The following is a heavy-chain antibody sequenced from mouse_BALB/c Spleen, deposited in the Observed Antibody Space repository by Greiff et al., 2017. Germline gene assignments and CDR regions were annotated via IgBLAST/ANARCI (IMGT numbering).Heavy chain of an antibody. D-gene: IGHD4-1*01. CDR1: GFTFSSFG. V-gene: IGHV5-17*02. CDR3: ARGGELGAWYFDV. CDR2: ISSGSSTI. J-gene: IGHJ1*01. Sequence: EVQGVESGGGLVQPGGSRKLSCAASGFTFSSFGMHWVRQAPEKGLEWVAYISSGSSTIYYADTVKGRFTISRDNPKNTLFLQMTSLRSEDTAMYYCARGGELGAWYFDVWGAGTTVTVSS.